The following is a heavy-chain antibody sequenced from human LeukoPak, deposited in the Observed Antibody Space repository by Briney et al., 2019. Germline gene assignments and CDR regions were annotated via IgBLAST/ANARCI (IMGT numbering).Heavy chain of an antibody. CDR1: GFTFSSYA. CDR3: H. CDR2: ISYDGSNK. J-gene: IGHJ4*02. Sequence: GGSLRLSCAASGFTFSSYAMHWVRQAPGKGLEWVAVISYDGSNKYYADSVKGRFTISRDNAKKCLFLEMNSLRPEDTALYYEHWGQGTLVTVSS. V-gene: IGHV3-30-3*01.